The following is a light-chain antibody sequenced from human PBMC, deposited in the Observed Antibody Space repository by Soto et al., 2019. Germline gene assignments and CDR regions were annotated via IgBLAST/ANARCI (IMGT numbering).Light chain of an antibody. V-gene: IGLV1-40*01. CDR2: GNT. CDR3: HSYDSPLSGSEVV. Sequence: QSVLTQPPSVSGAPGQGVTISCTGSSSNIGSGYDVHWYQQFPGTAPKLLIYGNTNRPSGVPDRFSGSKSGTSASLAITGLQAEDEAVYYCHSYDSPLSGSEVVFGGGTKLTVL. J-gene: IGLJ2*01. CDR1: SSNIGSGYD.